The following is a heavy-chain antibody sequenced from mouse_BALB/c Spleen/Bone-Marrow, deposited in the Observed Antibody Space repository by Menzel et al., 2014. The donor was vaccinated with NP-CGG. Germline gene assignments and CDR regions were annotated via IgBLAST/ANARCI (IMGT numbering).Heavy chain of an antibody. D-gene: IGHD2-1*01. CDR2: INPDSSTI. J-gene: IGHJ2*01. Sequence: EVKLMESGGGLVQPGGSLKLSCAASGFDFXRYWMSWVRQAPGKGLERIGEINPDSSTINYTPSLKDKLIISRDNAKNTLYLQMSKVRSEDTALYYCARNGYYGYSDYWGQGTTLTVSS. CDR3: ARNGYYGYSDY. V-gene: IGHV4-1*02. CDR1: GFDFXRYW.